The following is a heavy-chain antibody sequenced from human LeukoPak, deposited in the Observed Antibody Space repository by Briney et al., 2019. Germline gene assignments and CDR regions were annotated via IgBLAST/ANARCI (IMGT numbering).Heavy chain of an antibody. D-gene: IGHD3-16*01. V-gene: IGHV4-39*01. J-gene: IGHJ4*02. CDR3: VRQPSTFGISPDYVDF. CDR1: GGSFSTTDYY. CDR2: INYSGST. Sequence: SETLSLTCTVSGGSFSTTDYYWRWVRQPPGQGLEWIATINYSGSTYYNPSVLSRVTISVYSSKNQFSLNLTSMTAADTSVYYCVRQPSTFGISPDYVDFWGQGILVIVSS.